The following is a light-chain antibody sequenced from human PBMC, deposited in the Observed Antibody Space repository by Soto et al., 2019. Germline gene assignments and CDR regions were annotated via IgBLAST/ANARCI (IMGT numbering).Light chain of an antibody. CDR2: AAS. CDR1: QNIFSF. V-gene: IGKV1-39*01. Sequence: DIQMTQSPSSLSASVGDRVTITCRASQNIFSFLSWYLHKPGKAPELLIYAASSLQSGFPSRFSGSGSGTDFALTISSLQPEDFATFYCQQSYSVPHTFGQGTNLEI. J-gene: IGKJ2*01. CDR3: QQSYSVPHT.